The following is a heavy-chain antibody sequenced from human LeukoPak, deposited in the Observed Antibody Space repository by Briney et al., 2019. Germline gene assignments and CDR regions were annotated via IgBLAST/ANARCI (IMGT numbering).Heavy chain of an antibody. CDR3: TRGDPDY. CDR1: GFTFSGYW. V-gene: IGHV3-7*01. J-gene: IGHJ4*02. D-gene: IGHD2-21*02. CDR2: INYGGSDR. Sequence: GGSLRLSCAASGFTFSGYWMQWVGQAQGKGLQWVANINYGGSDRYYVDSVKGRFTISGDNAKNSLYLQMNSLTVEDTAVYYCTRGDPDYWGQGTLVTVSS.